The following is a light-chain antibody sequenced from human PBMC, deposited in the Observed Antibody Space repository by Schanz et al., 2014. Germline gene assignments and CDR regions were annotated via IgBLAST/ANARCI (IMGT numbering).Light chain of an antibody. Sequence: QSALTQPRSVSGSPGQSVTISCTGTSSDVGGYNYVSWYQQHPGKVPKLMIYDVSKGPSGVPDRFSGSKSGNTASLTISGLQAEDEADYYCSSYTSSSTWVFGGGTKLTVL. V-gene: IGLV2-11*01. J-gene: IGLJ3*02. CDR1: SSDVGGYNY. CDR2: DVS. CDR3: SSYTSSSTWV.